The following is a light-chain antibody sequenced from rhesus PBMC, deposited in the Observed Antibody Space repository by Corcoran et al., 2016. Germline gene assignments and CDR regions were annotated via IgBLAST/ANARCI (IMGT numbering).Light chain of an antibody. CDR2: KAS. CDR1: ENVNNY. Sequence: DIQMTQSPSSLSASVGDRVTITCRASENVNNYLNWYPQKPGKAPKLLIYKASTLQSGVPSRFSGSGSGTDYTFTISMLQPEDVATYYCQHGYGTPLTFGGGTKVEIK. CDR3: QHGYGTPLT. J-gene: IGKJ4*01. V-gene: IGKV1-74*01.